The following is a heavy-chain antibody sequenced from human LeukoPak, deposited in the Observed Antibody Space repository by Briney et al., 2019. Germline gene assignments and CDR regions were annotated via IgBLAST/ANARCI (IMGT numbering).Heavy chain of an antibody. CDR1: GYTFTSYY. J-gene: IGHJ4*02. V-gene: IGHV1-46*01. D-gene: IGHD3-22*01. CDR3: ARDGSRTYYYDSSGYYYFDY. CDR2: INPSGGST. Sequence: ASVKVSCKASGYTFTSYYMHWVRQAPGQGLEWMGIINPSGGSTSYAQKFQGRVTMTRDTSTSTVYMELSSLRSEDTAVYHCARDGSRTYYYDSSGYYYFDYWGQGTLVTVSS.